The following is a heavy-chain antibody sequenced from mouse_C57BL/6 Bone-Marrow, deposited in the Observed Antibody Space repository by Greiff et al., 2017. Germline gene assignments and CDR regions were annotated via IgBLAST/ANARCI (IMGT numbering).Heavy chain of an antibody. J-gene: IGHJ1*03. D-gene: IGHD1-1*01. Sequence: VKVVESGAELARPGASVKLSCKASGYTFTSYGISWVKQRTGQGLEWIGEIYPRSGNTYYNEKFKGKATLTADKSSSTAYMELRSLTSEDSAVYFCARRIFITTVVATRYFDVWGTGTTVTVSS. CDR3: ARRIFITTVVATRYFDV. CDR1: GYTFTSYG. V-gene: IGHV1-81*01. CDR2: IYPRSGNT.